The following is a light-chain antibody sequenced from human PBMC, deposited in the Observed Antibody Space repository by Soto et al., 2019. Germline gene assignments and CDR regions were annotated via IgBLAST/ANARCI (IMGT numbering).Light chain of an antibody. Sequence: DIPLTQSPSFLSASVGDTVTITCRASQGMSTYLAWYQQKPGKVPKLLIRSASTLQSWLPPRYSGGGSVTEFTLTISTLQPDDSGIYYCQQLNGYQLAFGGGTNVEIK. CDR1: QGMSTY. CDR2: SAS. J-gene: IGKJ4*01. CDR3: QQLNGYQLA. V-gene: IGKV1-9*01.